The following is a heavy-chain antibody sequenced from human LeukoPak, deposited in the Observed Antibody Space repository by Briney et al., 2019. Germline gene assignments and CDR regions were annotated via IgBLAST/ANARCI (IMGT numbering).Heavy chain of an antibody. D-gene: IGHD4-17*01. CDR3: AKGRAAVTTFFLTHY. CDR1: GFTFSSYA. V-gene: IGHV3-23*01. CDR2: ISGSGGST. Sequence: GGSLRLSCAASGFTFSSYAMSWVRQAPGKGLEWVSAISGSGGSTYYADSVKGRFTISRDNSKNTLYLQMNSLRAEDTAVYYCAKGRAAVTTFFLTHYWGQGTLVTVSS. J-gene: IGHJ4*02.